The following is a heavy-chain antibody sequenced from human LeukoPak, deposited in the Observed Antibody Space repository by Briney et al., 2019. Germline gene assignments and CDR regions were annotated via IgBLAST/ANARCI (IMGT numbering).Heavy chain of an antibody. V-gene: IGHV3-53*01. Sequence: PGGSLRLSCAASGFTVSSNYMSWVRQAPGKGLEWVSVIYSGGSTYYADSVKGRFTISRDNSKNTLYLQMNSLRAEDTAVYYCAKASLKAVAGTGFDYWGQGTLVTVSS. D-gene: IGHD6-19*01. J-gene: IGHJ4*02. CDR2: IYSGGST. CDR1: GFTVSSNY. CDR3: AKASLKAVAGTGFDY.